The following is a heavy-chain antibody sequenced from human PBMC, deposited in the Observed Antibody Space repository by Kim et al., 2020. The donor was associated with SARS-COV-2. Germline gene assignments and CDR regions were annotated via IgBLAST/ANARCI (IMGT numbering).Heavy chain of an antibody. V-gene: IGHV1-69*13. Sequence: SVKVSCKASGGTFSSYAISWVRQAPGQGLEWMGGIIPIFGTANYAQKFQGRVTITADESTSTAYMELSSLRSEDTAVYYCARDLGDSRSWYNWFDPWGQGTLVTVSS. CDR2: IIPIFGTA. D-gene: IGHD6-13*01. J-gene: IGHJ5*02. CDR1: GGTFSSYA. CDR3: ARDLGDSRSWYNWFDP.